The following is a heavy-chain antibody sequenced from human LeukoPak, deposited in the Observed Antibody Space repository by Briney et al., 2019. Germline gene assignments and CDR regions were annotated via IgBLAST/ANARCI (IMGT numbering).Heavy chain of an antibody. CDR2: IYPGDSDT. Sequence: GESLKISCKGSGYSFSIYWIAWVRQMPGEGLEWMGIIYPGDSDTRYSPSFQGQVTISADKSISTAYLQWSSLKASDTAMYYCARWPTVVTQPIDYWGQGTLVTVSS. CDR1: GYSFSIYW. CDR3: ARWPTVVTQPIDY. J-gene: IGHJ4*02. D-gene: IGHD4-23*01. V-gene: IGHV5-51*01.